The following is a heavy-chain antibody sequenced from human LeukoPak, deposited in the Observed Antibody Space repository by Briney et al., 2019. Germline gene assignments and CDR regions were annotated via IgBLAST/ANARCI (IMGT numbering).Heavy chain of an antibody. D-gene: IGHD5-18*01. Sequence: PGGSLRLSCSASEFTFISYAMHWVRQAPGKGLEYVSTIGSGGDATYYADSVKGRFTISRDNSKNTLHLQMNSLRAEDTAVYYCARDQYSYAHAAHWGQGTLVTVSS. J-gene: IGHJ4*02. CDR2: IGSGGDAT. V-gene: IGHV3-64*04. CDR3: ARDQYSYAHAAH. CDR1: EFTFISYA.